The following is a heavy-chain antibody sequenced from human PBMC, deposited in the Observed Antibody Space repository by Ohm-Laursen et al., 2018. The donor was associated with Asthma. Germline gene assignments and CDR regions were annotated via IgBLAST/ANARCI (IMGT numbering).Heavy chain of an antibody. J-gene: IGHJ3*02. V-gene: IGHV3-13*01. D-gene: IGHD3-9*01. CDR1: GFTLSSYD. CDR2: IGTAGDT. CDR3: ARGVVLTISFGDAFDI. Sequence: SLRLSCTASGFTLSSYDMHWVRQATGKGLEWVSAIGTAGDTYYPGSVKGRFTISRENAKNSLYLQMNSMRAGDTAVYYCARGVVLTISFGDAFDIWGQGTMVTVSS.